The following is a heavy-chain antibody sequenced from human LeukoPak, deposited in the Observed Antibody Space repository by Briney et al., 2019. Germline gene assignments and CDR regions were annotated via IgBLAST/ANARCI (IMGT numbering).Heavy chain of an antibody. CDR3: ARLPLKRELLGLAGAFDI. CDR1: GGSFSGYY. CDR2: INHSGST. J-gene: IGHJ3*02. V-gene: IGHV4-34*01. Sequence: PSETLSLTCAVYGGSFSGYYWSWIRQPPGKGLEWIGEINHSGSTNYNPSLKSRVTISVDTSKNQFSLKLSSVTAAGTAVYYCARLPLKRELLGLAGAFDIWGQGTMVTVSS. D-gene: IGHD1-26*01.